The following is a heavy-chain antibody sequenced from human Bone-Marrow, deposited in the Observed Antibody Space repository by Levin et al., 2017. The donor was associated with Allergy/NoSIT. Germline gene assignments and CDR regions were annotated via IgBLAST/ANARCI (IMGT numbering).Heavy chain of an antibody. CDR1: GFTFSQFM. CDR3: ARVLGPYNDHYIDV. Sequence: GGSLRLSCAASGFTFSQFMMSWVRQAPGKGLEWVAHMNQDGSDKNYVESKKGRFSISRDNTEKSLYLHIDSLRVEDTAVYYCARVLGPYNDHYIDVWGKGTTVTVSS. CDR2: MNQDGSDK. J-gene: IGHJ6*03. D-gene: IGHD1-26*01. V-gene: IGHV3-7*01.